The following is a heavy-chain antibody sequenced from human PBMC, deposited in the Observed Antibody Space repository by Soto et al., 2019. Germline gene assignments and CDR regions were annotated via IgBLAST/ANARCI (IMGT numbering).Heavy chain of an antibody. J-gene: IGHJ5*02. CDR1: GYTFNSYG. D-gene: IGHD2-2*02. V-gene: IGHV1-18*01. CDR2: ISAYNRNT. Sequence: QVQLVQSGAEVKKPGASVKVSCKASGYTFNSYGISWVRQAPGQGLEWMGWISAYNRNTNYAQKLQGRVTMTTDTSTSTAYMELRSLRSDDTAVYYCARAPPIVVVPAAIDWFDPWGQGTLVTVSS. CDR3: ARAPPIVVVPAAIDWFDP.